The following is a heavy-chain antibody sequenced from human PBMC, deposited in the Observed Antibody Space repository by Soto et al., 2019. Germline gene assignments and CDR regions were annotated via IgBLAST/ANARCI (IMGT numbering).Heavy chain of an antibody. V-gene: IGHV3-23*01. D-gene: IGHD6-19*01. CDR1: GFTFSSYA. J-gene: IGHJ6*02. CDR2: ISGSGGST. Sequence: SLRLSCAASGFTFSSYAMSWVRQAPGKGLEWVSTISGSGGSTYSADSVKGRFTLSRDNSKNTLYLQVNSLRAEYTAVYYFAKVRFISGWYELAYYYYGMDVWGQGTTVTVSS. CDR3: AKVRFISGWYELAYYYYGMDV.